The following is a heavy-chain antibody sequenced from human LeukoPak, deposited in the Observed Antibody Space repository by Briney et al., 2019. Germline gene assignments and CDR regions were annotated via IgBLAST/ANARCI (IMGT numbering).Heavy chain of an antibody. CDR2: INWNSVSA. V-gene: IGHV3-9*01. CDR3: AKGARSSSGYTTD. Sequence: GRSLRLSCVASGFTFDDYAMHWVRQAPGKGLDGVAGINWNSVSAVYADSLKGRLTISRDNAKNSLFLQMNSLKTEDTAFYYCAKGARSSSGYTTDWGQGILVTVSS. D-gene: IGHD3-22*01. J-gene: IGHJ4*02. CDR1: GFTFDDYA.